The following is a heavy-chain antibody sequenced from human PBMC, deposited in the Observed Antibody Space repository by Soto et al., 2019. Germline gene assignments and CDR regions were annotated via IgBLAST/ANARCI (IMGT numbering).Heavy chain of an antibody. CDR3: ARAHGSSWYNWFDP. D-gene: IGHD6-19*01. J-gene: IGHJ5*02. CDR1: GGTFSSYG. CDR2: IIPLFGTT. Sequence: SVKVSCKAYGGTFSSYGISWVRQAPGQGLEWMGGIIPLFGTTNFAHKFKGRVTITADESTSTVYMELSSLRFEDTAIYYCARAHGSSWYNWFDPWVQGTLVTVSS. V-gene: IGHV1-69*13.